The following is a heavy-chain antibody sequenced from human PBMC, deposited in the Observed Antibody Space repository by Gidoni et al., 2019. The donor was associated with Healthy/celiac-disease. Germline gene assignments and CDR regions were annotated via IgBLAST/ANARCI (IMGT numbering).Heavy chain of an antibody. CDR2: ISSSGSTI. CDR3: ARDGSGSYYGAFDI. Sequence: EVQLVESGGGLVQPGGSLRLSCAASGFTFSSYEMNWVRQAPGKGLEWVSYISSSGSTIYYADSVKGRFTISRDNAKNSLYLQMNSLRAEDTAVYYCARDGSGSYYGAFDIWGQGTMVTVSS. CDR1: GFTFSSYE. V-gene: IGHV3-48*03. J-gene: IGHJ3*02. D-gene: IGHD1-26*01.